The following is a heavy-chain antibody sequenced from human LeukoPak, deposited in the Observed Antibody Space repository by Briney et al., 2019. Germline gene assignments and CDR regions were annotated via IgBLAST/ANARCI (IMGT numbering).Heavy chain of an antibody. J-gene: IGHJ4*02. V-gene: IGHV3-23*01. CDR2: ISGSGGST. D-gene: IGHD3-22*01. CDR3: AKDLGYYDSSGYYLAFDY. CDR1: GFTFSSYG. Sequence: GGSLRLSCAASGFTFSSYGMSWVRQAPGKGLEWVSAISGSGGSTYYADSVKGRFTISRDNSKNTLYLQMNSLRAEDTAVYYCAKDLGYYDSSGYYLAFDYWGQGTLVTVSS.